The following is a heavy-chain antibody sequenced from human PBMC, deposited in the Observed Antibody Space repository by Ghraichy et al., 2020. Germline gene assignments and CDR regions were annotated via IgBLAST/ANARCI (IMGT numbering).Heavy chain of an antibody. V-gene: IGHV4-59*01. CDR3: ARAGSEKVDYYYYYYMDV. CDR2: IYYSGST. CDR1: GGSISSYY. J-gene: IGHJ6*03. Sequence: SQTLSLTCTVSGGSISSYYWSWIRQPPGKGLEWIGYIYYSGSTNYNPSLKSRVTISVDTSKNQFSLKLSSVTAADTAVYYCARAGSEKVDYYYYYYMDVWGKGTTVTVSS. D-gene: IGHD1-26*01.